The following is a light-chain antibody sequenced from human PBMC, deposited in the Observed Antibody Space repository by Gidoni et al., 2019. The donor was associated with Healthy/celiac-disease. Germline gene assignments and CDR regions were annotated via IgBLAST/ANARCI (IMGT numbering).Light chain of an antibody. V-gene: IGKV1-33*01. Sequence: DIQMTQSPSSLSASVGDRVTITCQASQDISNYLNWYQQKPGKAPKLLIYDASNLETGVPSRFSGSGSGTDFNFTISSLQPEDMATYYCQQSGTFGQGTKLEIK. CDR1: QDISNY. CDR2: DAS. J-gene: IGKJ2*01. CDR3: QQSGT.